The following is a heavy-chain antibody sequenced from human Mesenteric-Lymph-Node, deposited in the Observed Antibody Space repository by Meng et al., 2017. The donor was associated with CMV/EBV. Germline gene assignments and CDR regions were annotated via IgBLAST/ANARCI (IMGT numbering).Heavy chain of an antibody. CDR1: RFTFSNYW. Sequence: GESLKISCAASRFTFSNYWMHWVRQAPGQGLAWVSHIFPDGSITNYADSVKGRFTISRDNAKNTLYLQMNSLRAEDTAVYYCAREYSSLGGFDYWGQGTLVTVSS. CDR2: IFPDGSIT. V-gene: IGHV3-74*01. D-gene: IGHD6-6*01. CDR3: AREYSSLGGFDY. J-gene: IGHJ4*02.